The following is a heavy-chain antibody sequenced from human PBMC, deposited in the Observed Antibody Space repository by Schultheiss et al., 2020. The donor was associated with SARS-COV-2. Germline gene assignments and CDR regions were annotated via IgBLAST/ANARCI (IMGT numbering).Heavy chain of an antibody. J-gene: IGHJ4*02. CDR1: GGSVSSGSYY. D-gene: IGHD3-3*01. Sequence: ESLKISCTVSGGSVSSGSYYWSWIRQPPGKGLEWIGYIYYSGSTNYNPSLKSRVTISVDTSKNQFSLKLSSVTAADTAVYSCASTYYDFWSGRNEGAGFDYWGQGTLVTVSS. CDR2: IYYSGST. V-gene: IGHV4-61*01. CDR3: ASTYYDFWSGRNEGAGFDY.